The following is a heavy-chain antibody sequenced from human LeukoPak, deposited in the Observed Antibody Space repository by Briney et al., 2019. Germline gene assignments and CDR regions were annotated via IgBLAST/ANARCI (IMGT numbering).Heavy chain of an antibody. J-gene: IGHJ4*02. CDR3: ARSSDSSGYRLDY. CDR2: INPNSGGT. Sequence: SVKVSCKASGYTFTRYYMHWVRQAPGQGLEWMGRINPNSGGTNYAQKFQGRVTMTRDTSISTAYMELSRLRSDDTAVYYCARSSDSSGYRLDYWGQGTLVTVSS. V-gene: IGHV1-2*06. CDR1: GYTFTRYY. D-gene: IGHD3-22*01.